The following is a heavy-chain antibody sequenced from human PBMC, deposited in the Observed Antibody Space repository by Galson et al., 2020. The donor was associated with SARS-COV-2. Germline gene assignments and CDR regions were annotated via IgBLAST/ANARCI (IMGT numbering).Heavy chain of an antibody. Sequence: ASVKVSCKASGYTFTGYYMHWVRQAPGQGLEWMGWINPNSGGTNYAQKFQGRVTMTRDTSISIAYIELSRLRSDDTAVYYCARDGTAMVTSGFDIWGQGTMVTVSS. V-gene: IGHV1-2*02. CDR1: GYTFTGYY. D-gene: IGHD5-18*01. J-gene: IGHJ3*02. CDR2: INPNSGGT. CDR3: ARDGTAMVTSGFDI.